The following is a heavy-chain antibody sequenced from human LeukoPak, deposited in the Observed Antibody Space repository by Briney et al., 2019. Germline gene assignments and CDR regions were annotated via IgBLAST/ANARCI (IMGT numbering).Heavy chain of an antibody. CDR3: AKEGSGWYYLDY. D-gene: IGHD6-19*01. CDR2: IESDGTKE. Sequence: GGSLRLSCAASGFRFSSYDIHWVRQAPGKGLEWVTFIESDGTKEYYADSVKGRFTISRDNSKNTVYVQMYTLRAEDTAVYYCAKEGSGWYYLDYWGQGTVVTVSS. J-gene: IGHJ4*02. V-gene: IGHV3-30*02. CDR1: GFRFSSYD.